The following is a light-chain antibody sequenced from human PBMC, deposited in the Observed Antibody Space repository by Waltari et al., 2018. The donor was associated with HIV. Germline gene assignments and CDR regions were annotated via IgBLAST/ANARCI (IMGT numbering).Light chain of an antibody. CDR2: DVP. CDR1: SNDIGTYNF. Sequence: QPVLTQPPSASGSPGQSLPLSCTGPSNDIGTYNFVSWYQHHPGKAPKLVIYDVPRRPPGIPDRFSGTKSGYTASLTVSDLQVEDEADYYCVSYTEKDTFLLFGGGTKLAV. V-gene: IGLV2-8*01. CDR3: VSYTEKDTFLL. J-gene: IGLJ2*01.